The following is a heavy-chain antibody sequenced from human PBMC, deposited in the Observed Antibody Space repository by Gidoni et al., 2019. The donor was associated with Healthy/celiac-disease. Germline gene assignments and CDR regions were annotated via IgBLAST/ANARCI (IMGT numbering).Heavy chain of an antibody. CDR1: GGTFSSYA. V-gene: IGHV1-69*01. D-gene: IGHD2-21*01. CDR3: ASESLPTGSILWWRGGMDV. J-gene: IGHJ6*02. Sequence: QVQLVQSGAAVKKPGSSVKVSCKASGGTFSSYAISWVRQAPGQGLEWMGGIIPIFGTANYAQKFQGRVTITADESTSTAYMELSSLRSEDTAVYYCASESLPTGSILWWRGGMDVWGQGTTVTVSS. CDR2: IIPIFGTA.